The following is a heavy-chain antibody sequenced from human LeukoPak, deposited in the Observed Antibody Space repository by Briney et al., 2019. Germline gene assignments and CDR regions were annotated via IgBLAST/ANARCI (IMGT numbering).Heavy chain of an antibody. V-gene: IGHV4-59*01. D-gene: IGHD2-15*01. CDR3: ARDAHCSGGTCYSKGFDP. J-gene: IGHJ5*02. CDR2: IYHSGST. Sequence: SETLSLTCTVPGGSISSYYWSWIRQSPGKGLHWIGYIYHSGSTGYNPSLKSRVTISVDTSKNQFSLKLISVTAADTAVYYCARDAHCSGGTCYSKGFDPWGQGSLVTVSS. CDR1: GGSISSYY.